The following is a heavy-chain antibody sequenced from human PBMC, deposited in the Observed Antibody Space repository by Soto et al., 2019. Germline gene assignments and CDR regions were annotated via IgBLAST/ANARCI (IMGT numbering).Heavy chain of an antibody. CDR1: GFTFSDSY. V-gene: IGHV3-11*01. J-gene: IGHJ6*02. CDR3: ARVSWREKYGMDV. Sequence: GGSLRLSCAASGFTFSDSYMSWIRQAPGKGLEWISYITFSGNTVYYADSLKGRFTISRDNAKNSLYLQMNRLRAEDTAVYYCARVSWREKYGMDVWGQGTTVTVSS. CDR2: ITFSGNTV.